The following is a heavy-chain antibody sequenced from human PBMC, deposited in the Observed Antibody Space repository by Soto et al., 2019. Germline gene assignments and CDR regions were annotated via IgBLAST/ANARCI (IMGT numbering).Heavy chain of an antibody. CDR3: ARVGGGLASLGYYGMDV. D-gene: IGHD3-10*01. V-gene: IGHV1-2*04. CDR2: INPNSGGT. Sequence: GASVKVSCKASGSTFIGYYIHWVRQAPGQGLEWMGWINPNSGGTNYAQRFQGWVTMTRDRSISTAYMELSRLKSDDTAVYYCARVGGGLASLGYYGMDVWGQGTTVTVSS. CDR1: GSTFIGYY. J-gene: IGHJ6*02.